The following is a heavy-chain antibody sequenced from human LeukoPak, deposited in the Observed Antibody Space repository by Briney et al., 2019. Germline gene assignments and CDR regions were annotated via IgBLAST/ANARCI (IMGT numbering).Heavy chain of an antibody. CDR1: GFTFSSYA. CDR2: ISGSGGST. J-gene: IGHJ6*02. Sequence: PGGSLRLSCAASGFTFSSYAMSWVRQAPGKGLEWVSAISGSGGSTYYADSVKGRSTISRDNSKNTLYLQMNSLRAEDTAVYYCAKERRESYDILTGYYLYYYYGMDVWGQGTTVTVSS. V-gene: IGHV3-23*01. CDR3: AKERRESYDILTGYYLYYYYGMDV. D-gene: IGHD3-9*01.